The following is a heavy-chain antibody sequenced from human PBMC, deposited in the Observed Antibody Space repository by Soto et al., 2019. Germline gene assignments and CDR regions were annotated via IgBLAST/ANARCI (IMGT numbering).Heavy chain of an antibody. CDR3: AREGSWPYYYYGMDV. D-gene: IGHD6-13*01. J-gene: IGHJ6*02. V-gene: IGHV1-18*01. Sequence: QVQLVQSGDEVKKPGASVKVSCKASGYTFTTYGISWVRQAPGQGLEWMGWISAYNGDTKYAQNVQDRVSMTTDTPTSTAYMELRSLISDDTAVYYCAREGSWPYYYYGMDVWGQGTTVTVSS. CDR1: GYTFTTYG. CDR2: ISAYNGDT.